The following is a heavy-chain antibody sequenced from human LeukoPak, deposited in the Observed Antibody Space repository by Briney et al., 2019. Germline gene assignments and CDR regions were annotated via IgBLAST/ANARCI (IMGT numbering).Heavy chain of an antibody. D-gene: IGHD4-17*01. J-gene: IGHJ4*02. CDR3: ARVLGSSDYGDYADY. Sequence: ASVTVSCKASGYTFTVYYMHWVRQAPGQGLEWMGWTNPNSGGTNYAQKFQGRVTMTRDTSIGTAYMELSRLRSDDTAVYYCARVLGSSDYGDYADYWGQGTLVTVSS. CDR1: GYTFTVYY. CDR2: TNPNSGGT. V-gene: IGHV1-2*02.